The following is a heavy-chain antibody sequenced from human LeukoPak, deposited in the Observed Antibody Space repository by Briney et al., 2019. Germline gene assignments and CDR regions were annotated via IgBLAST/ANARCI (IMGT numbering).Heavy chain of an antibody. Sequence: GGSLRLSCAASGFTFSDYYMSWIRQAPGKGLEWVSYISSSGSTIYYADSVKGRFTISRDTAKNSLYLQMNSLRAEDTAVYYCARLGGYCSSTSCYTSYRDNWFDPWGQGTLVTVSS. CDR2: ISSSGSTI. D-gene: IGHD2-2*02. CDR1: GFTFSDYY. CDR3: ARLGGYCSSTSCYTSYRDNWFDP. V-gene: IGHV3-11*04. J-gene: IGHJ5*02.